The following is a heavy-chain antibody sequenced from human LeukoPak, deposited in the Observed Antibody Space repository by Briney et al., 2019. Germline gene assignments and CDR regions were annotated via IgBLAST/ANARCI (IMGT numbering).Heavy chain of an antibody. D-gene: IGHD2-2*01. CDR1: GFTFNSYW. V-gene: IGHV3-7*01. J-gene: IGHJ4*02. Sequence: TGGSLRLSCAAAGFTFNSYWMSWVRQAPGKGLEWVANIKQDGSDKYYVDSVKGRFIISRDNAKNSLYLQMNSLRAEDTAVYYCARDCHITSYSYAVDYWGQGTLVTVSS. CDR3: ARDCHITSYSYAVDY. CDR2: IKQDGSDK.